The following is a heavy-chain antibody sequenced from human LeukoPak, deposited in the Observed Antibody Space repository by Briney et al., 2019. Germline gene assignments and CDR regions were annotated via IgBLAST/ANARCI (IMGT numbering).Heavy chain of an antibody. Sequence: GGSLRLSCAASGFTFSSYWMYWVRQAPGKGLVWVSRINTDGSSTSYADSVKGRFSISRDNAKNTLDLQMNSLRADDTAVYYCARQTGATTTGGYYFDYWGQGTLVTVSS. CDR1: GFTFSSYW. V-gene: IGHV3-74*01. CDR3: ARQTGATTTGGYYFDY. D-gene: IGHD1-26*01. CDR2: INTDGSST. J-gene: IGHJ4*02.